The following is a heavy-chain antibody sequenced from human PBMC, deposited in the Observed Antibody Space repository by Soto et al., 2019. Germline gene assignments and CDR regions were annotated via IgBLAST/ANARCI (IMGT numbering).Heavy chain of an antibody. CDR1: GGSISSSSYY. Sequence: QLQLQESGPGLVKPSETLSLTCTVSGGSISSSSYYWGWIRQPPGKGLEWIGSIYYSGSTYYNPSLKSRVTISVDPSKNQFSLKLSSVTAADTAVYYCASPPTGLGYYYYGMDVWGQGTTVTVSS. CDR3: ASPPTGLGYYYYGMDV. J-gene: IGHJ6*02. CDR2: IYYSGST. D-gene: IGHD1-1*01. V-gene: IGHV4-39*01.